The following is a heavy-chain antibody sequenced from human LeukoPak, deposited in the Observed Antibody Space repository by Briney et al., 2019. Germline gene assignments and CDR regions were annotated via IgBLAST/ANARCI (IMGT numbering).Heavy chain of an antibody. CDR3: ARVVYYYDVSGYSFDL. CDR1: GGSISTSDYY. CDR2: IYYTGST. D-gene: IGHD3-22*01. J-gene: IGHJ2*01. V-gene: IGHV4-39*01. Sequence: PSETLSLTCSAAGGSISTSDYYWGWIRQTPGKGLEWIASIYYTGSTYYRPSPRSRVTMSVDTSKNQFSLKLSTVTAADTAVYYCARVVYYYDVSGYSFDLWGRGTLVTVSS.